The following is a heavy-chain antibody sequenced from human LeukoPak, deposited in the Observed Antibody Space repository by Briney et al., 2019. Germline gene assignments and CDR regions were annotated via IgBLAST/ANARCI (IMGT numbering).Heavy chain of an antibody. D-gene: IGHD3-10*01. CDR3: ARETMVRGVIRGPFDY. Sequence: ASVKVSCKASGYTFTGYYMHWVRQAPGQGLEWMGIINPSGGSTSYAQKFQGRVTMTRDMSTSTVYMELSSLRSEDTAVYYCARETMVRGVIRGPFDYWGQGTLVTVSS. J-gene: IGHJ4*02. CDR2: INPSGGST. CDR1: GYTFTGYY. V-gene: IGHV1-46*01.